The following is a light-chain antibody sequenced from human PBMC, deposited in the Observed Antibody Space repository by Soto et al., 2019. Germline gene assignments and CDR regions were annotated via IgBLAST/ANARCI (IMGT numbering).Light chain of an antibody. CDR3: QHSNNFFALT. Sequence: DLQMTQSPSSLSASVGDRVTITCQASQDITNYISWYQQKPGKAPKLLIYDASNLEAGVPSRFSGSGSGTDFTFTISSLQPEDFATYYCQHSNNFFALTFGGGTKVEIK. CDR2: DAS. J-gene: IGKJ4*01. V-gene: IGKV1-33*01. CDR1: QDITNY.